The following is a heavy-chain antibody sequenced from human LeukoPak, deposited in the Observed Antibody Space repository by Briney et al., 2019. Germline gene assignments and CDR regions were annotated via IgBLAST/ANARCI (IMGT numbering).Heavy chain of an antibody. CDR2: INPSGGST. V-gene: IGHV1-46*01. CDR1: GYTFTSYY. J-gene: IGHJ5*02. CDR3: ARDVITIFGVVIPTGFDP. Sequence: ASVKVSCKASGYTFTSYYMHWVRQAPGQGLEWMGIINPSGGSTSYAQKFQGRVTMTRDTSTSTVYMELSSLRSVDTAVYYCARDVITIFGVVIPTGFDPWGQGTLVTVSS. D-gene: IGHD3-3*01.